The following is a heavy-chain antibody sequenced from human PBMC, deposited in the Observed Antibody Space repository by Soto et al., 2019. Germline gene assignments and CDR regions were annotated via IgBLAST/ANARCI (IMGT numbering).Heavy chain of an antibody. CDR1: GFTFNNYA. CDR3: AKDRLAGNFDY. V-gene: IGHV3-23*01. Sequence: GGSLRLSCAASGFTFNNYAMNWVRQAPGKGLEWVATISNTGGSTYYADSVKGRFTISGDNSKNTLYLQMNSLRVEDTAVYYCAKDRLAGNFDYWGQGTQVTVSS. CDR2: ISNTGGST. J-gene: IGHJ4*02.